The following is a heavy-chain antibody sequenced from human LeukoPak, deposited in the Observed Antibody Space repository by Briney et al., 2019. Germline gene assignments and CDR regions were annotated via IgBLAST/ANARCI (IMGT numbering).Heavy chain of an antibody. D-gene: IGHD7-27*01. CDR1: GFTVSSNY. V-gene: IGHV3-53*01. Sequence: GRSLRLSCAASGFTVSSNYMSWVRQAPGKGLEWVSVIYSGGSTYYADSVKGRFTISRDNSKNTLYLQMNSLRAEDTAVYYCARAPNWDFDYWGQGTLVTVSS. J-gene: IGHJ4*02. CDR2: IYSGGST. CDR3: ARAPNWDFDY.